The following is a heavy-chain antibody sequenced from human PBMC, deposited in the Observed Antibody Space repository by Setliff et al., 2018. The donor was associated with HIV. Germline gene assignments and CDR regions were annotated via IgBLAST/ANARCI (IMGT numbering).Heavy chain of an antibody. CDR3: ARKTEYYYDTSGFNPYAFDN. CDR2: IHYSGST. D-gene: IGHD3-22*01. CDR1: GGSFSGYY. Sequence: SETLSLTCAVYGGSFSGYYWSWIRQPPGKGLEWIGEIHYSGSTNYSPSPKSRVTISVDTSKNQFSLRLNSVIAADTAVYYCARKTEYYYDTSGFNPYAFDNWGQGTLVTVSS. J-gene: IGHJ4*02. V-gene: IGHV4-34*01.